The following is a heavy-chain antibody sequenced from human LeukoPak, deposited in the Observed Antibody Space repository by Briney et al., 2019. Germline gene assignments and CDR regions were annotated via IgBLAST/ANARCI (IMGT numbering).Heavy chain of an antibody. V-gene: IGHV4-4*07. D-gene: IGHD2-21*02. Sequence: SETLSLTCTVSGGSISSYYWSWLRQPAGKGLEWIGRIYTSGSTNYNPSLKSRVTMSVDTSKNQFSLKLSSVTAADTAVYYCARVTVVTATMYYFDYWGQGTLVTVSS. CDR3: ARVTVVTATMYYFDY. CDR2: IYTSGST. J-gene: IGHJ4*02. CDR1: GGSISSYY.